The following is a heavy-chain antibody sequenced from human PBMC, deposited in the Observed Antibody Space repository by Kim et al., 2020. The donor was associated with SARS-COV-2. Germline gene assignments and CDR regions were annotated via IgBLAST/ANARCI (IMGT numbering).Heavy chain of an antibody. D-gene: IGHD3-10*01. Sequence: SETLSLTCTVSGGSISSSSYYWGWIRQPPGKGLEWIGSIYYSGSTYYNPSLKSRVTISVDTSKNQFSLKLSSVTAADTAVYYCARPGNGFVVDYWGQGTLVTISS. J-gene: IGHJ4*02. CDR2: IYYSGST. V-gene: IGHV4-39*01. CDR3: ARPGNGFVVDY. CDR1: GGSISSSSYY.